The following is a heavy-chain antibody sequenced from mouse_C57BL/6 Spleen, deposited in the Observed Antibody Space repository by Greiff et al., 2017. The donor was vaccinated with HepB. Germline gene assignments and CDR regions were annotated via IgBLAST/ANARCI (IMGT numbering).Heavy chain of an antibody. CDR2: IHPNSGST. D-gene: IGHD2-5*01. CDR3: ARDSNYTYWYFDV. Sequence: QVQLQQPGAELVKPGASVKLSCKASGYTFSSYWMHWVKQRPGQGLEWIGMIHPNSGSTNYNEKFKSKATLTVDKSSSTAYMQLSSLTSEDSAVYYCARDSNYTYWYFDVWGTGTTVTVSS. CDR1: GYTFSSYW. J-gene: IGHJ1*03. V-gene: IGHV1-64*01.